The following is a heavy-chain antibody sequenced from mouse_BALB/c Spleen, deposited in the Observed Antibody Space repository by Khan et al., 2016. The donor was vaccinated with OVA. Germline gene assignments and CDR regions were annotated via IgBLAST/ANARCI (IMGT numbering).Heavy chain of an antibody. CDR3: TNHGSISAWFTY. D-gene: IGHD1-1*01. V-gene: IGHV1-7*01. Sequence: VQLQESGAELAKPGASVKMSCKASGYTFTSYWMHWVKQRPGQGLEWIGYINPSTDYTEYNQKFKDKATLTADKSSSTAYMQLTSLTSEDSAVYYCTNHGSISAWFTYWGQGTLVTVSA. CDR1: GYTFTSYW. CDR2: INPSTDYT. J-gene: IGHJ3*01.